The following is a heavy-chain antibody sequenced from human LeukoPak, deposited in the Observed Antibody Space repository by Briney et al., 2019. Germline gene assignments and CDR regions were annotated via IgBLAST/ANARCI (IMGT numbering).Heavy chain of an antibody. Sequence: PGGSLRLSCAASGFTFGNYWMAWVRQAPEKGLEWLANIKPDGGEKYYLDSVKGRFTISRDNVKNSLYLQMDSLRAEDTAVYYCVRDAERGGDFDYWGQGTLVTVSS. D-gene: IGHD2-21*01. CDR3: VRDAERGGDFDY. CDR2: IKPDGGEK. CDR1: GFTFGNYW. V-gene: IGHV3-7*03. J-gene: IGHJ4*02.